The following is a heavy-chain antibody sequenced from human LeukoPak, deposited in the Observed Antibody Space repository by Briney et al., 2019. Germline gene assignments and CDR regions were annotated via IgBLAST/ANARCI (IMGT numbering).Heavy chain of an antibody. J-gene: IGHJ5*01. CDR3: AKPISGGLAVTADWFHP. V-gene: IGHV3-23*01. Sequence: GGSLRLSCAASGFAFNVYAMSWLRQPPGKGLEWVSTINANSGTTSYAASVRGRFSISRDNSKSTLYLQPSTLRADDTATYYCAKPISGGLAVTADWFHPWGQGTLVVVSS. CDR2: INANSGTT. CDR1: GFAFNVYA. D-gene: IGHD6-19*01.